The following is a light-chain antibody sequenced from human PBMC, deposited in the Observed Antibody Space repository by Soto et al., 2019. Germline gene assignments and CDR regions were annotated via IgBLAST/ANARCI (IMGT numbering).Light chain of an antibody. Sequence: IVMTQSPLSLPVTPGGSASISCRSCQSLLHKHGSTYFNWYLQKPGQSPQLLLYMGSKXPSGVPDRFSGSGSGTYFTLKISRVEAEDAGVYYCMQALQTPRTFGQGTKVDIK. J-gene: IGKJ1*01. CDR2: MGS. CDR3: MQALQTPRT. V-gene: IGKV2-28*01. CDR1: QSLLHKHGSTY.